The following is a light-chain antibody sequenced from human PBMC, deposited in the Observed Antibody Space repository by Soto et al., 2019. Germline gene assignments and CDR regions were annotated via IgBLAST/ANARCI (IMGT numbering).Light chain of an antibody. Sequence: DIQMTQSPSSLSASVGDRVTITCRASQSISSYLNWYQQKPGKDPKLLIYAASSLQSGVPSRFSGSGSGTDFTLTISSLQPEDFANYYCQQSYSTPFITFGPGTKVDIK. CDR2: AAS. J-gene: IGKJ3*01. V-gene: IGKV1-39*01. CDR1: QSISSY. CDR3: QQSYSTPFIT.